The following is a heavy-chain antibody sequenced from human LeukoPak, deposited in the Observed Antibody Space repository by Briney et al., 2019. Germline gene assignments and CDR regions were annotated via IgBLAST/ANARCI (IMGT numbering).Heavy chain of an antibody. CDR3: ARDGMTTVGSRAFDI. V-gene: IGHV3-21*04. D-gene: IGHD4-23*01. Sequence: GGSLRLSCAASGFTFSSYSMNWVRQAPGKGLEWVSSISSSSSYIYYADSVKGRFTISRDNAKNSLFLQMNSLRAEDTAVYYCARDGMTTVGSRAFDIWGQGTMVTVSS. CDR2: ISSSSSYI. J-gene: IGHJ3*02. CDR1: GFTFSSYS.